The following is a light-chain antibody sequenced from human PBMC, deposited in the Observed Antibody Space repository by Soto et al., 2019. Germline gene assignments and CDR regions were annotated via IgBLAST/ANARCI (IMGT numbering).Light chain of an antibody. CDR1: QSISSW. J-gene: IGKJ5*01. CDR2: KAS. CDR3: QQYNSYPIT. Sequence: DIPMTQSPSTLSASVGDRVTITCRASQSISSWLAWYQQKPGKAPKLLIYKASSLESGVPSRFSGSGSGTEFTLTISSLQPDDFATYYCQQYNSYPITFGQGTRLDIK. V-gene: IGKV1-5*03.